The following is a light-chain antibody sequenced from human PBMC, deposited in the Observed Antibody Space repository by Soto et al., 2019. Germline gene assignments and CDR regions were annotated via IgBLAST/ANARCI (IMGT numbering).Light chain of an antibody. Sequence: QSVLTQPPSVSGAPGQRVTISCTGSSSNIGAGYDVHWYQQLPGTAPKLLIYGNSNRPSGVPDRFSGSKSGTSASLAIAGLQAEDEADYYCQYYDTPWVFGGGTQLTVL. CDR2: GNS. CDR1: SSNIGAGYD. J-gene: IGLJ3*02. V-gene: IGLV1-40*01. CDR3: QYYDTPWV.